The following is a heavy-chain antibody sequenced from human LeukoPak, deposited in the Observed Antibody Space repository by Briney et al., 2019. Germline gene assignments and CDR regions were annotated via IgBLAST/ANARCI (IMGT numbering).Heavy chain of an antibody. Sequence: SETLSLTCTVYGGSISGYYWSWIRQPPGKGLEWVGYISYSGSTNYKPSLKSRVTISVDTSKNQFSLKLSTVTAADTAVYYCAAESERWLLRSWGQGTLVTVSS. D-gene: IGHD6-19*01. CDR3: AAESERWLLRS. CDR2: ISYSGST. CDR1: GGSISGYY. V-gene: IGHV4-59*01. J-gene: IGHJ4*02.